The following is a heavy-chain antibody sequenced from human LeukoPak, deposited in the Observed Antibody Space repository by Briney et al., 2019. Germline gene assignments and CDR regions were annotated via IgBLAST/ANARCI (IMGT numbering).Heavy chain of an antibody. CDR2: IYGGGST. Sequence: GGSLRLSCAASGFTVSNNYMSWVRQAPGKGLEWVSVIYGGGSTYYADSVKGRFTISRDNSKNTLYLQMNSLRAEDTAVYYCARGLLGAPTAYFDYWGQGTLVTVSS. D-gene: IGHD1-26*01. CDR3: ARGLLGAPTAYFDY. CDR1: GFTVSNNY. J-gene: IGHJ4*02. V-gene: IGHV3-66*01.